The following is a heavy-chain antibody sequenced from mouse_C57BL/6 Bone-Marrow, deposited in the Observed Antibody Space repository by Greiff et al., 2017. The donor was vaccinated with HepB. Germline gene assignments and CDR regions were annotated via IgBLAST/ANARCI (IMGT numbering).Heavy chain of an antibody. CDR2: ISSGGSYT. CDR3: ARRRQLRMDY. Sequence: EVMLVESGGDLVKPGGSLKLSCAASGFTFSSYGMSWVRQTPDKRLEWVATISSGGSYTYYPDSVKGRFTISRDNAKNTRYLQMSSLKSEDTAMYYCARRRQLRMDYWGQGTSVTVSS. V-gene: IGHV5-6*02. D-gene: IGHD3-2*02. J-gene: IGHJ4*01. CDR1: GFTFSSYG.